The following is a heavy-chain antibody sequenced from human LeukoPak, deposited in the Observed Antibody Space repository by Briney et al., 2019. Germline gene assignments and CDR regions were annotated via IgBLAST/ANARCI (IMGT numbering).Heavy chain of an antibody. V-gene: IGHV3-7*01. CDR3: ARDLHTSWGDILTGYSWPLPHDY. CDR1: GFTFSSYW. Sequence: GGSLRLSCAASGFTFSSYWMSWVRQAPGKGLEWVANIKQDGSEKYYVDSVKGRFTISRDNAKNSLYLQMNSLRAEDTAVYYCARDLHTSWGDILTGYSWPLPHDYWGQGTLVTVSS. D-gene: IGHD3-9*01. CDR2: IKQDGSEK. J-gene: IGHJ4*02.